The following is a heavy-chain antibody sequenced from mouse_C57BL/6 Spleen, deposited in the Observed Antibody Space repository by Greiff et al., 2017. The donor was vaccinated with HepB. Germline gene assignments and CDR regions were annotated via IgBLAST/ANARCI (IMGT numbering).Heavy chain of an antibody. CDR3: ARKGYGDY. CDR1: GYTFTSYW. D-gene: IGHD3-2*02. CDR2: IDPSDSYT. V-gene: IGHV1-69*01. J-gene: IGHJ2*01. Sequence: QVQLQQPGAELVMPGASVKLSCKASGYTFTSYWMHWVKQRPGQGLEWIGEIDPSDSYTNYNHKFKGKSTLTVDKSSSTAYMQLSSLTSEDSAVYYCARKGYGDYWGQGTTLTVSS.